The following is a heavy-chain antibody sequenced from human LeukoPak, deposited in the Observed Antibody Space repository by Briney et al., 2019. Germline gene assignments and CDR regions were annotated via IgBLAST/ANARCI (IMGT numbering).Heavy chain of an antibody. V-gene: IGHV3-48*01. CDR1: GFTFSSYA. CDR2: IRAGGDAI. CDR3: ARVGFPIIHYYYNMDV. J-gene: IGHJ6*02. Sequence: GGSLRLSCAASGFTFSSYAMRWVRQAPGKGLEWVSSIRAGGDAIYYADSVRGRFTISRDNAKNSLYLHMNSLRAEDTAVYYCARVGFPIIHYYYNMDVWGQGTTVTVSS. D-gene: IGHD1-14*01.